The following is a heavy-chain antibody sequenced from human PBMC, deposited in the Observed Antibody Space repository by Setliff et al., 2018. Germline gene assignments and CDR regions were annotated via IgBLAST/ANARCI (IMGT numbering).Heavy chain of an antibody. V-gene: IGHV1-3*01. CDR1: GGTFTNYG. J-gene: IGHJ6*03. CDR3: AREVVVVKSAINYYYYMDV. CDR2: INAGNGDT. Sequence: ASVKVSCKASGGTFTNYGVSWVRQAPGQRLEWMGWINAGNGDTQLSQDFQGRLTITTDTSASTAYMELSSLRSDDTAVFYCAREVVVVKSAINYYYYMDVWGKGTTVTVSS. D-gene: IGHD2-2*01.